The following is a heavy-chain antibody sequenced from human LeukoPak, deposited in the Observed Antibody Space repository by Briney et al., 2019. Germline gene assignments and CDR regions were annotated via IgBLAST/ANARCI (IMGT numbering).Heavy chain of an antibody. CDR2: INPNSGGT. CDR1: GYTFTGYY. D-gene: IGHD1-20*01. Sequence: ASVKVSCKASGYTFTGYYMHWVRQAPGQGLEWMGWINPNSGGTNYAQKFQGRVTMTRDTSISTAYMELSRLRPDDTAVYYCAKEYNWNLVGWFDPWGQGTLVTVSS. V-gene: IGHV1-2*02. CDR3: AKEYNWNLVGWFDP. J-gene: IGHJ5*02.